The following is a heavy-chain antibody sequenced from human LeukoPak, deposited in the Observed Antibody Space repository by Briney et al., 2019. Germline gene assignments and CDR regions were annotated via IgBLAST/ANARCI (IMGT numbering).Heavy chain of an antibody. V-gene: IGHV3-7*01. J-gene: IGHJ4*02. CDR3: ARDWWELNY. CDR1: GFSFSSYW. Sequence: PGGSLRLSCAASGFSFSSYWMTWVRQAPGKGLEWVANIKQDGSVKNYVDAVKGRFSISRDNPMNSLYLQMNSLRAEDTAVYYCARDWWELNYWGQGTLVTVSS. CDR2: IKQDGSVK. D-gene: IGHD1-26*01.